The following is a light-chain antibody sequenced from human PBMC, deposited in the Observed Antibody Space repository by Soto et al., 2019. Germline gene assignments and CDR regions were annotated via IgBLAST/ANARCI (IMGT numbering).Light chain of an antibody. CDR2: LGS. CDR3: MQALQTPFT. CDR1: QSLLHSNGYNY. J-gene: IGKJ3*01. Sequence: DIVMTQSPLSLPVTPGEPASISCRSGQSLLHSNGYNYLDWYLQKPGQSPHLLIYLGSNRASGVPDRFSGSGSGTDFTLEISRVEAEDVGVYYCMQALQTPFTFGPGTKVDIK. V-gene: IGKV2-28*01.